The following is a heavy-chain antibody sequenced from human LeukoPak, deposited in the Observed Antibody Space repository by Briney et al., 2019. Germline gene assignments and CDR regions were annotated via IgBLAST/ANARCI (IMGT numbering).Heavy chain of an antibody. CDR1: GFTFSSYW. CDR3: AKAPRYYYDSSGYFDY. V-gene: IGHV3-7*03. J-gene: IGHJ4*02. D-gene: IGHD3-22*01. CDR2: IKQDGSEK. Sequence: GGSLRLSCAASGFTFSSYWMSWVRQAPGKGLEWVANIKQDGSEKDYVDSVKGRFTISRDNSKNTLYLQMNSLRAEDTAVYYCAKAPRYYYDSSGYFDYWGQGTLVTVSS.